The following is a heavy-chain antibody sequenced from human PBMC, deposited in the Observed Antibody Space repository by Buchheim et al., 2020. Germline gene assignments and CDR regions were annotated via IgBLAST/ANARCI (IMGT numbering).Heavy chain of an antibody. J-gene: IGHJ6*03. CDR3: ARDTTVVATSHYMDV. V-gene: IGHV3-21*01. CDR1: GFTFSSYS. CDR2: ISSSSSYI. Sequence: EVQLVESGGGLVKPGGSLRLSCAASGFTFSSYSMNWVRQAPGKGLEWVSSISSSSSYIYYADSVKGRFTISRDNAKKSLYLQMNSLRAEDTGVYYCARDTTVVATSHYMDVWGKGTT. D-gene: IGHD5-12*01.